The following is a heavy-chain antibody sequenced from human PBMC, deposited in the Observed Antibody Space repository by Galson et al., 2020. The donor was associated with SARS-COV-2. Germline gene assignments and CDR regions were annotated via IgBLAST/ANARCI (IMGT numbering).Heavy chain of an antibody. CDR1: GGSISSSSYY. CDR3: ARRSRVLVGYSYGYFDY. J-gene: IGHJ4*02. D-gene: IGHD5-18*01. CDR2: IYYSGST. V-gene: IGHV4-39*01. Sequence: SETLSLTCTVSGGSISSSSYYWGWIRQPPGKGLEWIGSIYYSGSTYYNPSLKSRVTISVDTSKNQFSLKLSSVTAADTAVYYCARRSRVLVGYSYGYFDYWGQGTLVTVSS.